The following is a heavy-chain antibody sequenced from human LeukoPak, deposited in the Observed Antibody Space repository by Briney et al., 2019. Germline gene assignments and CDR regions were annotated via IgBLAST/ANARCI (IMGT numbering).Heavy chain of an antibody. D-gene: IGHD6-13*01. CDR1: GGSISSSNYY. Sequence: SETLSLTCTVSGGSISSSNYYWGWIRQPPGKGLECIGSVYYSGNTYYNPSLKSRVTISVDTSKNQFSLKLSSVTAADTAVYYCARAVTSSSSWYKWVNWFDPWGQGTLVTVSS. J-gene: IGHJ5*02. CDR2: VYYSGNT. V-gene: IGHV4-39*07. CDR3: ARAVTSSSSWYKWVNWFDP.